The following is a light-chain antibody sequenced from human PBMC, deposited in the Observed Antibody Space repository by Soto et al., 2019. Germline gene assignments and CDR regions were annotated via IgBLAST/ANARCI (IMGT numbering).Light chain of an antibody. CDR1: QSVFSS. J-gene: IGKJ1*01. CDR3: QQYHNWPA. CDR2: GAA. V-gene: IGKV3-15*01. Sequence: VMTQSPDTLSVSPGERATLSCRASQSVFSSLAWYQQKPGQAPRLLIYGAATRATGIPARFSGSGSGTEFTLTISSLQSEDFAVYYCQQYHNWPAFGQGTKVDIK.